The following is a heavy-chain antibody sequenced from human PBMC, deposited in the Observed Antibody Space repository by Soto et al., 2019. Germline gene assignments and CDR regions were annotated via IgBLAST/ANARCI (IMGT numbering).Heavy chain of an antibody. CDR2: IYYSGST. CDR1: GGSISSGGYY. J-gene: IGHJ6*02. V-gene: IGHV4-31*03. Sequence: SETLSLTCTVSGGSISSGGYYWSWIRQHPGKGLEWIGYIYYSGSTYYNPSLKSRVTISVDTSKNQFSLKLSSVTAADTAVYYCARAPGLWFGELLSYPNYYYYGLDVWGQGTTVTVSS. CDR3: ARAPGLWFGELLSYPNYYYYGLDV. D-gene: IGHD3-10*01.